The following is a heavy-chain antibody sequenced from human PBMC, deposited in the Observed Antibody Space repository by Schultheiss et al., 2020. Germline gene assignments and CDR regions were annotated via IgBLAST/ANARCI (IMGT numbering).Heavy chain of an antibody. CDR3: TTLTTVTNPPVDY. J-gene: IGHJ4*02. CDR2: INQDESEK. Sequence: GGSLRLSCAASGLTFIQYWMIWVRQTPGKEPELVASINQDESEKYYEDSVRGRFAISRDNAKNTLYLQMNSLRAEDTAVYYCTTLTTVTNPPVDYCGKGTLVNVSS. CDR1: GLTFIQYW. D-gene: IGHD4-17*01. V-gene: IGHV3-7*03.